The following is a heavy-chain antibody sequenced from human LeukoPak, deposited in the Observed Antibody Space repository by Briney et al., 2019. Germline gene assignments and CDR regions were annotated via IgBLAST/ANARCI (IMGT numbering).Heavy chain of an antibody. CDR3: ARNKYYYGLGNYGVPNWFDP. J-gene: IGHJ5*02. V-gene: IGHV4-39*01. D-gene: IGHD3-10*01. CDR1: GGSIGSSSYY. Sequence: PSETLSLTCTVSGGSIGSSSYYWAWIRQPPGKGLEWIGSIYYSRGTDSNPSYSPSLKSRISISVDTSKNQFSLKVKSMTATDTAVYYCARNKYYYGLGNYGVPNWFDPWGQGTLVTVSS. CDR2: IYYSRGT.